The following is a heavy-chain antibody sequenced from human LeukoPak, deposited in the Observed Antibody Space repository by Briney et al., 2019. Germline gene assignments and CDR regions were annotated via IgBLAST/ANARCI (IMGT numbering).Heavy chain of an antibody. V-gene: IGHV3-23*01. D-gene: IGHD3-10*01. Sequence: GGSLRLSCAASGFIFSSYAMSLVRQAPGKGLEWVSAISGSGGSTYHADSVKGRFTISRDNSKNTLYLQMNSLRAEDTAVYYCAKDPGVRGVLYYFDYWGQGTLVTVSS. CDR1: GFIFSSYA. J-gene: IGHJ4*02. CDR2: ISGSGGST. CDR3: AKDPGVRGVLYYFDY.